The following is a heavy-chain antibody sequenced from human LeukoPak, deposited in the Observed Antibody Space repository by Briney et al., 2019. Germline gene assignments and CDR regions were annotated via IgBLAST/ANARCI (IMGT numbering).Heavy chain of an antibody. CDR2: INHSGST. CDR3: ARRPATVTTTATRSNWFDP. J-gene: IGHJ5*02. V-gene: IGHV4-34*01. CDR1: GGSFSGYY. D-gene: IGHD4-11*01. Sequence: SETLSLTCAVYGGSFSGYYWSWIRQPPGKGLEWIGEINHSGSTNYNPSLKSRVTISVDTSKNQFSLKLSSVTAADTAVYYCARRPATVTTTATRSNWFDPWGQGTLSPSPQ.